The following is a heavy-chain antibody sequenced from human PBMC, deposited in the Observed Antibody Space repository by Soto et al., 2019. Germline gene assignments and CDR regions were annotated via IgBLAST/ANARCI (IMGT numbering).Heavy chain of an antibody. CDR2: ISAGGGNT. CDR1: VFTFSSYA. Sequence: GGSLRLSCAGSVFTFSSYAMSWVRQAPGKGLEWVSGISAGGGNTYDADSVKGRFIISRDNSQNTLYLQMLSLRAEDMTVYYCARSPVRVPNFFDYWGQGTLVTVSS. V-gene: IGHV3-23*01. CDR3: ARSPVRVPNFFDY. D-gene: IGHD3-10*02. J-gene: IGHJ4*02.